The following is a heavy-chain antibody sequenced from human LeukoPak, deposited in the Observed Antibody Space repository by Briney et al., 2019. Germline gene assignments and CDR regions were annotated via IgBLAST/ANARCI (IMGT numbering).Heavy chain of an antibody. CDR2: ISSSGSTI. V-gene: IGHV3-11*01. J-gene: IGHJ4*02. CDR3: ARGVEPLAANTLAY. Sequence: NPGGSLRLSCAASGFTFSDYYMSWIRQAPGKGLEWVSYISSSGSTIYYADSVKGRFTISRDNAKNPLYLQMNSLRAEDTAVYYCARGVEPLAANTLAYWGQGTLVTVSS. CDR1: GFTFSDYY. D-gene: IGHD1-14*01.